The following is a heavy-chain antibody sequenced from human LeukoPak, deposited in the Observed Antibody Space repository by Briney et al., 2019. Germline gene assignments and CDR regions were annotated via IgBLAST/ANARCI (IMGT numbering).Heavy chain of an antibody. D-gene: IGHD6-19*01. Sequence: SETLSLTCAVYGGSFSGYYWSWIRQPPGKGLEWIGYIYYSGSYNPSLKSRVTISVDTSKNQFSLKLSSVTAADTAVYYCARQRGGWLVFDYWGQGTLVTVSS. V-gene: IGHV4-59*08. CDR2: IYYSGS. CDR1: GGSFSGYY. CDR3: ARQRGGWLVFDY. J-gene: IGHJ4*02.